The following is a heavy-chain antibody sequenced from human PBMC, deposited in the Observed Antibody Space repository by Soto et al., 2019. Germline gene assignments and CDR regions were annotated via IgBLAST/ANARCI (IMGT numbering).Heavy chain of an antibody. V-gene: IGHV3-74*01. Sequence: GGSLRLSCAASVFTFSSYWMHWFRQAPGRGLVWVSRINTDGISTIYADSVKGRFTISRDNAKNTLYLQMNSLRAEDTALYYCARDPGYCTTTTCEKFDLWGRGALVTVSS. CDR3: ARDPGYCTTTTCEKFDL. CDR2: INTDGIST. CDR1: VFTFSSYW. D-gene: IGHD2-2*03. J-gene: IGHJ2*01.